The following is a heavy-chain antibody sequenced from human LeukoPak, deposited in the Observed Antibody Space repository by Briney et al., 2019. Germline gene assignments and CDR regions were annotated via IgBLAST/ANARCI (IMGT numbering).Heavy chain of an antibody. CDR3: ARDREPYCTGGTCYSTGDY. D-gene: IGHD2-15*01. V-gene: IGHV3-21*01. Sequence: GGSLRLSCAASGLTFSSCSMNWVRQAPGKGLEWVSSISSSGSYIYYADPVKGRFTVSRDNAKNSLYLQMNSLRAEDTAVYYCARDREPYCTGGTCYSTGDYWGQGTLVTVSS. CDR2: ISSSGSYI. CDR1: GLTFSSCS. J-gene: IGHJ4*02.